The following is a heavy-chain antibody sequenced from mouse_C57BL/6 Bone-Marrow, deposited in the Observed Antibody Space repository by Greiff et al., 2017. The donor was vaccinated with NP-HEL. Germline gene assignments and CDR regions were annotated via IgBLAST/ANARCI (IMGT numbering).Heavy chain of an antibody. J-gene: IGHJ2*01. V-gene: IGHV1-50*01. D-gene: IGHD1-1*01. Sequence: QVQLQQSGAELVKPGASVKLSCKASGYTFTSYWMQWVKQRPGQGLEWIGEIDPSDSYTNYNQKFKGKATLTVDTSSSTAYMQLSSLTSEDSAVYYCARYRGMATVVPFDYWGQGTTLTVSS. CDR2: IDPSDSYT. CDR3: ARYRGMATVVPFDY. CDR1: GYTFTSYW.